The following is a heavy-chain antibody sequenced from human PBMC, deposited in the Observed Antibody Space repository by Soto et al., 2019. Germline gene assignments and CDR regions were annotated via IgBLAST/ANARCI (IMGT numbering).Heavy chain of an antibody. CDR1: GDSISSNNNY. J-gene: IGHJ5*02. CDR2: ISYSGTT. Sequence: SETLSLTCNLSGDSISSNNNYWSWIRQPPGEGLEWIGFISYSGTTSYSPSLKSRVAISLDTSKNQFSLSLSSVTAADTAVYYCARGRGYSYGLDPWGQGTLVTVS. V-gene: IGHV4-30-4*01. CDR3: ARGRGYSYGLDP. D-gene: IGHD5-18*01.